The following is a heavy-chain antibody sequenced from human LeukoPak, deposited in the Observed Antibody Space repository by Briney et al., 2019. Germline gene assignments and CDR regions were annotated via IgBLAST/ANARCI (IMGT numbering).Heavy chain of an antibody. J-gene: IGHJ4*02. CDR1: GDSVSSNSAA. D-gene: IGHD2-15*01. CDR2: TYYRSKWYN. Sequence: SQTLSLTCAISGDSVSSNSAAWNWIRQSPSRGLEWLGRTYYRSKWYNDYAVSVKSRITINPDTPKNQFSLQLNSVTPEDTAVYYCARGGGENYCSGGSCYYRVNYFDYWGQGTLVTVSS. V-gene: IGHV6-1*01. CDR3: ARGGGENYCSGGSCYYRVNYFDY.